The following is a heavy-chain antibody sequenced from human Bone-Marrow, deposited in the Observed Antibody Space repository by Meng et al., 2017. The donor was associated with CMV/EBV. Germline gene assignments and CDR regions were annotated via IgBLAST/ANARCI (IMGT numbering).Heavy chain of an antibody. CDR1: GFTFSSYS. J-gene: IGHJ3*02. Sequence: GESLKISCAASGFTFSSYSINWVRQAPGKGLEWVSSITSTSSYIYYADSVKGRFTISRDNAKNSLYLQMNSLRAEDTAVYYCARAIVGATLDAFDIWGQGTMVTVSS. V-gene: IGHV3-21*01. D-gene: IGHD1-26*01. CDR2: ITSTSSYI. CDR3: ARAIVGATLDAFDI.